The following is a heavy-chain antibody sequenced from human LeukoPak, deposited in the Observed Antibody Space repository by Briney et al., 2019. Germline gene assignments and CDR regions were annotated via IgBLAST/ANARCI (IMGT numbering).Heavy chain of an antibody. J-gene: IGHJ5*02. CDR1: GYTFTSNY. D-gene: IGHD6-19*01. CDR3: ARSVYTRIAVTEGATNWFDP. V-gene: IGHV1-46*01. CDR2: ISPSGGST. Sequence: ASVKVSCKAFGYTFTSNYMHWVRQAPGQGPEWMGVISPSGGSTTYAQKFQGRVTMTRDTSTSTVYMELSGLRSEDTAVYYCARSVYTRIAVTEGATNWFDPWGQGTLVTVSS.